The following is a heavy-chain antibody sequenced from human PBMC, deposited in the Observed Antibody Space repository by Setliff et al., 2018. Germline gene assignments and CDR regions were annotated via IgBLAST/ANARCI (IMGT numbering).Heavy chain of an antibody. CDR2: ISHGVST. Sequence: PSETLSLTCTVSGASVTSFDYYWSWIRQPPGKGLEYIGHISHGVSTSYSPSLKSWLSISADTSKNQFSLKLTSVTAADTAVYYCARTHCTTTSCFYFHYWGQGTVVTVSS. CDR1: GASVTSFDYY. V-gene: IGHV4-30-4*01. J-gene: IGHJ4*02. CDR3: ARTHCTTTSCFYFHY. D-gene: IGHD2-2*01.